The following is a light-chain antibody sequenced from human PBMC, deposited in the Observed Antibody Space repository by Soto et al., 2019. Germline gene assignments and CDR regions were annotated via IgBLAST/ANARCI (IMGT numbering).Light chain of an antibody. J-gene: IGKJ1*01. Sequence: EIVFTQSPGTLALSPGERATLSCRASQSVSSSYLAWYQQKPGQAPRLLIYGASSRATGIPDRFSGSGSGTDFTLTISRLEPEDFAVYYCQQYGSSRWTLGQGTKVDI. CDR1: QSVSSSY. V-gene: IGKV3-20*01. CDR3: QQYGSSRWT. CDR2: GAS.